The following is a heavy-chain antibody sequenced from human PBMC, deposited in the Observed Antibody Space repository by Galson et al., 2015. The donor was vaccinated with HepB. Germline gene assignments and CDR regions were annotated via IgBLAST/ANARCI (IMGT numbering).Heavy chain of an antibody. D-gene: IGHD5-12*01. CDR2: IDWDDDK. CDR3: ARMLRNQGRVSGMDV. Sequence: PALVKPTQTLTLTCTFSGFSLSTSGMCVSWIRRPPGKALEWLALIDWDDDKYYSTSLKTRLTISKDTSKNQVVLTMTNMDPVDTATYYCARMLRNQGRVSGMDVWGQGTAVTVSS. J-gene: IGHJ6*02. V-gene: IGHV2-70*01. CDR1: GFSLSTSGMC.